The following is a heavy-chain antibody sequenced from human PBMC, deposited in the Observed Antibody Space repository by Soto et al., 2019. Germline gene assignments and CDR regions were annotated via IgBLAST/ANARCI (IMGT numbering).Heavy chain of an antibody. Sequence: QVQLVQSGPEVKKPGASVKVSCKASGYTFTSYGISWVRQAPGQGLEWMGWISTYNGNPNYAQKFQGRVTMTTDTSTSTAYKELRSLRSDDTAVCYGARAPLYSTSAKNAFDIWGQGTVITVSS. J-gene: IGHJ3*02. D-gene: IGHD2-2*01. CDR2: ISTYNGNP. CDR3: ARAPLYSTSAKNAFDI. CDR1: GYTFTSYG. V-gene: IGHV1-18*01.